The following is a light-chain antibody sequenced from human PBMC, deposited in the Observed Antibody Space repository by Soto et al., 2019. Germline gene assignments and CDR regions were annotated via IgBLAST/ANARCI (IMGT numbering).Light chain of an antibody. CDR1: QSVSSY. V-gene: IGKV3-11*01. Sequence: EIVVTQSPATLSLSPGEIATLSFSASQSVSSYLAWYRQKPGQAPRLLIYDASNRATGIPARFSGSGSGTDFTLTISSLEPEDFAVYYCQQRSNWQGATFGGGTKV. CDR2: DAS. CDR3: QQRSNWQGAT. J-gene: IGKJ4*01.